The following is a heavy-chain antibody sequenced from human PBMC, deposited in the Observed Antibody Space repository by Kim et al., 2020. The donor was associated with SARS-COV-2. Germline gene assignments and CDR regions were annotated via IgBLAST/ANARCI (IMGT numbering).Heavy chain of an antibody. V-gene: IGHV3-23*01. J-gene: IGHJ5*02. D-gene: IGHD2-15*01. CDR2: ISGSGGST. CDR1: GFTFSSYA. Sequence: GGSLRLSCAASGFTFSSYAMSWVRQAPGKGLEWVSAISGSGGSTYYADSVKGRFTISRDNSKNTLYLQMNSLRAEDTAVYYCAKESIVVVVAATHQVIWFDPWGQGTLVTVSS. CDR3: AKESIVVVVAATHQVIWFDP.